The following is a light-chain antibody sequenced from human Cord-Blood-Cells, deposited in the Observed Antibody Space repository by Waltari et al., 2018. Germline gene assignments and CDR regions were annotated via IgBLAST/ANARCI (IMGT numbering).Light chain of an antibody. V-gene: IGKV1-5*03. CDR1: QSISNW. CDR2: KAC. CDR3: QQYNSYSPWT. Sequence: DIQMTQSPSTLSASVGDRVTITCRASQSISNWLAWYQQKPGKAPKLLIYKACSLESGVPSRFSGRGSGTEFTLTISSLQPDDFATYYCQQYNSYSPWTFGQGTKVEIK. J-gene: IGKJ1*01.